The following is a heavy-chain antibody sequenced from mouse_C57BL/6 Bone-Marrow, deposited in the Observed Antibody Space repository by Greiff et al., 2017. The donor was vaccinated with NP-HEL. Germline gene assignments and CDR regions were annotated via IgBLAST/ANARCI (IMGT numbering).Heavy chain of an antibody. Sequence: EVMLVESGGGLVQPGGSLKLSCAASGFTFSDYYMYWVRQTPEKRLEWVAYISNGGGSTYYPDTVKGRFTISRDNAKNTLYLQMSRLKSEDTAMYYCARQGALYSNLYAMDYWGQGTSVTVSS. V-gene: IGHV5-12*01. CDR3: ARQGALYSNLYAMDY. D-gene: IGHD2-5*01. J-gene: IGHJ4*01. CDR2: ISNGGGST. CDR1: GFTFSDYY.